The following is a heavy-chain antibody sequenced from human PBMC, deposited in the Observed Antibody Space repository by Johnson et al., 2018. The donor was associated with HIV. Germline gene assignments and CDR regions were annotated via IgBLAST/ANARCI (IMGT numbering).Heavy chain of an antibody. V-gene: IGHV3-30*04. Sequence: QEQLVESGGGVVQPGRSLRLSCAASGFTFSSYAMHWVRQAPGKGLEWVAVISYDGSNKYYADSVKGRFTISRDNSKNTLYLQMNSLRAEDTAVYYCASGQRSSWYPVNAFDIWGQGTMVTVSS. J-gene: IGHJ3*02. D-gene: IGHD6-13*01. CDR1: GFTFSSYA. CDR3: ASGQRSSWYPVNAFDI. CDR2: ISYDGSNK.